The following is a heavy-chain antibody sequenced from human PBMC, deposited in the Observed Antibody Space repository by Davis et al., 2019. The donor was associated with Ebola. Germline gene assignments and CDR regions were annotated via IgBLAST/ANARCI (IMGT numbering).Heavy chain of an antibody. CDR3: AARYCSSTKCQAFEY. Sequence: SLKIPCAASGFTFSSYSMNWVRQAPGKGLEWVSGISWNSETIIYADSVKGRFTISRDNAKNSLYLQMNSLRVEDTAFYYCAARYCSSTKCQAFEYGGQGTLVTVSS. J-gene: IGHJ4*02. D-gene: IGHD2-2*01. CDR2: ISWNSETI. CDR1: GFTFSSYS. V-gene: IGHV3-9*01.